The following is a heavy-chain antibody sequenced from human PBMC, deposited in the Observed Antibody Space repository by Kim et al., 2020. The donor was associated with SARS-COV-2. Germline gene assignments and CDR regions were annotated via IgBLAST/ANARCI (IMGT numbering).Heavy chain of an antibody. CDR3: ASAVLRYFDAPLP. CDR2: ISYDGSNK. CDR1: GFTFSSYG. D-gene: IGHD3-9*01. V-gene: IGHV3-33*05. Sequence: GGSLRLSCAASGFTFSSYGMHWVRQAPGKGLEWVAVISYDGSNKYYADSVKGRFTISRDNSKNTLYLQMNSLRAEDTAVYYCASAVLRYFDAPLPWGQGTLVTVSS. J-gene: IGHJ4*02.